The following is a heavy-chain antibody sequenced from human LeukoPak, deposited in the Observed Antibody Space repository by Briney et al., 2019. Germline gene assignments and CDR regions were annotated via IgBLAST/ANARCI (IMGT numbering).Heavy chain of an antibody. CDR1: GGSISSSSYY. CDR2: IYYSGST. CDR3: ARGTDFWSGYSPRDNYYYMDV. J-gene: IGHJ6*03. D-gene: IGHD3-3*01. Sequence: SETLPLTCTVSGGSISSSSYYWGWIRQPPGKGLEWIGSIYYSGSTYYNPSLKSRVTISVDTSKNQFSLKLSSVTAADTAVYYCARGTDFWSGYSPRDNYYYMDVWGTGTTVTVSS. V-gene: IGHV4-39*07.